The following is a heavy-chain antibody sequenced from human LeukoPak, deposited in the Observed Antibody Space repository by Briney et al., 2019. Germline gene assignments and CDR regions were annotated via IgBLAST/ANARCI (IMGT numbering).Heavy chain of an antibody. CDR3: ARADGYNENPMDY. V-gene: IGHV3-33*01. J-gene: IGHJ4*02. D-gene: IGHD5-12*01. Sequence: GGSLRLSCAASGFTFSSYGMHWVRQAPGKGLEWVAVIWYDGSDKYYADSVKGRFTISRDNSKNTLYLQMNSLRAEDTAVYYCARADGYNENPMDYWGQGTLVTVSS. CDR2: IWYDGSDK. CDR1: GFTFSSYG.